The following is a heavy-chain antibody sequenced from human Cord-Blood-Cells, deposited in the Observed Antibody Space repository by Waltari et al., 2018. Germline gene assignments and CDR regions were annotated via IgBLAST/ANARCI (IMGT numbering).Heavy chain of an antibody. J-gene: IGHJ6*02. CDR3: ARYISSGWFRFHGMNV. V-gene: IGHV3-23*01. Sequence: YDMSWVRQAPGKGLEWVSAISVNDGSAYYADSVKGRFSISRDTSKSTLYLQMNSLRVEDTAVYYCARYISSGWFRFHGMNVWGQGTTVTVSS. CDR2: ISVNDGSA. D-gene: IGHD6-19*01. CDR1: YD.